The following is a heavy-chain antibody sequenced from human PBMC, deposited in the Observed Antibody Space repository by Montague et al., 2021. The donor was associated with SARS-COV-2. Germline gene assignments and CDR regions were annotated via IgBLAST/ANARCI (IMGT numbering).Heavy chain of an antibody. Sequence: SETLSLTCAVYGGSFSGHYWNWIRQPPGKGLEWIGEINHSGSTNYNPSLKSRVTMSVDTSKNQFSLKLSSVTAADTAVYYCARGDRQGYGLRRGSFDSWGQGPLVTVSS. J-gene: IGHJ4*02. CDR1: GGSFSGHY. D-gene: IGHD3-10*01. V-gene: IGHV4-34*01. CDR2: INHSGST. CDR3: ARGDRQGYGLRRGSFDS.